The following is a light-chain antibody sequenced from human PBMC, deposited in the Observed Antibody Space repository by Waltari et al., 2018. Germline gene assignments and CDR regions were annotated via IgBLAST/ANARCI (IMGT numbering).Light chain of an antibody. Sequence: SYDLIQPPSVSVSPGQTATITCSGDDLGIKYVYWYKQKSGQSPILVIYQDSNRPSGIPDRFSGSNSENTATLTIRGTQALDEGDFYCQTWDTNTGVFGGGTKLTVL. V-gene: IGLV3-1*01. CDR2: QDS. J-gene: IGLJ2*01. CDR3: QTWDTNTGV. CDR1: DLGIKY.